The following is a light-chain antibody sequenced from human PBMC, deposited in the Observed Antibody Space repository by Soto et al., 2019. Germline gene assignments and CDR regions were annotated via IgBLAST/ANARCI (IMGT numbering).Light chain of an antibody. CDR3: QQYNSYSST. CDR1: QSISSW. Sequence: DIQMTQSPSTLSASVGDRVTITCRASQSISSWLAWYQQKPGKAPKLLIYKASSLESGVPSRFRGSGSGTEFTLTVSSLQPDDFATYYCQQYNSYSSTFGKGNKVDI. V-gene: IGKV1-5*03. CDR2: KAS. J-gene: IGKJ1*01.